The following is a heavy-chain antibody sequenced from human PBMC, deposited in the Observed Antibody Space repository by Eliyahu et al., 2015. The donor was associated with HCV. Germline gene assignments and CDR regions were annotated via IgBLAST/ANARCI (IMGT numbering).Heavy chain of an antibody. CDR3: AHTPYSGSSPNYFDY. Sequence: QITLKESGPTLVKPTQTLTLTCTFSGFSLSTSGVGVGWIRQPPGKALEWLALIYWDDDKRYSPSLKSRLTITKDTSKNQVVLTMTNMDPVDTATYYCAHTPYSGSSPNYFDYWGQGTLVTVSS. J-gene: IGHJ4*02. V-gene: IGHV2-5*02. CDR2: IYWDDDK. CDR1: GFSLSTSGVG. D-gene: IGHD1-26*01.